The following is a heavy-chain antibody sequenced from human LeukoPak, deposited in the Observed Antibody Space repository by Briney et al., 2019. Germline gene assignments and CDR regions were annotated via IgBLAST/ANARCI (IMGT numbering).Heavy chain of an antibody. Sequence: SSETLSLTCGVYGGSFSGYSWSWIRQPPGKGLEWVGEMIHSGSTNYNPSLKSRVTISVDTSKNQFSLKVSSVTAADTAVYYCARSMVLIAAAGKGFDYWGQGTLVTVSS. CDR2: MIHSGST. V-gene: IGHV4-34*12. J-gene: IGHJ4*02. CDR3: ARSMVLIAAAGKGFDY. D-gene: IGHD6-13*01. CDR1: GGSFSGYS.